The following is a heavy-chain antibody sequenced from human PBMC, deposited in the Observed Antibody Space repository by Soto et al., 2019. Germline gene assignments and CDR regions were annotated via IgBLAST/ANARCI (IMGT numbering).Heavy chain of an antibody. J-gene: IGHJ6*02. CDR1: GYTFTSYG. V-gene: IGHV1-18*04. Sequence: ASVKVSCTASGYTFTSYGISWVRQAPGQGLEWMGWISAYNGNTNYAQKLQGRVTMTTDTSTSTAYMELRSLRSDDTAVYYCARDGWIQLWLVDYYYGMDVWGQGTTVTVS. D-gene: IGHD5-18*01. CDR2: ISAYNGNT. CDR3: ARDGWIQLWLVDYYYGMDV.